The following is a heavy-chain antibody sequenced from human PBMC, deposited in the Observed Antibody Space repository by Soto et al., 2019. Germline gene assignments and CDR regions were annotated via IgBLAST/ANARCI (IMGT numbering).Heavy chain of an antibody. V-gene: IGHV4-39*01. CDR3: ARHLYNYGSGSYFDY. D-gene: IGHD3-10*01. Sequence: TLSLTCTVSGGSISTITYYWGWIRQPPGKGLEWIGTIYYSGSTYYTPSLKSRVTISVDTSTNQFSLKLNDVTAADTAVYYCARHLYNYGSGSYFDYWGQGTLVTVSS. CDR2: IYYSGST. CDR1: GGSISTITYY. J-gene: IGHJ4*02.